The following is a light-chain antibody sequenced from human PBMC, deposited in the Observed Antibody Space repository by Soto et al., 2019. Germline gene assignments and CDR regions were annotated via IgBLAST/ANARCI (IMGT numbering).Light chain of an antibody. Sequence: DIVMTQSPDSLAVSLGERATINCRSSQSVLYSSNNKNYLGWYQKKPGQAPKLLIYWASTRDSGVPDRFSGSASGTDFTLTMSRLQADDVAVYYCQHYYSDPPWTFGQGTKVEIK. CDR1: QSVLYSSNNKNY. V-gene: IGKV4-1*01. J-gene: IGKJ1*01. CDR2: WAS. CDR3: QHYYSDPPWT.